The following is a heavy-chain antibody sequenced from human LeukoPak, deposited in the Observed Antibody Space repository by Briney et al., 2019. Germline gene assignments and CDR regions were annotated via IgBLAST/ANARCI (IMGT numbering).Heavy chain of an antibody. CDR3: ARGGPQWLVLDY. Sequence: PSETLSLTCTVSGGSISSYYWSWIRQPPGKGLEWIGYIYYSGSTNYNPSLKSRVTISVDTSKNQFSLKLSSVTAADTAVYYCARGGPQWLVLDYWGQGTLVTVSS. V-gene: IGHV4-59*01. CDR2: IYYSGST. D-gene: IGHD6-19*01. J-gene: IGHJ4*02. CDR1: GGSISSYY.